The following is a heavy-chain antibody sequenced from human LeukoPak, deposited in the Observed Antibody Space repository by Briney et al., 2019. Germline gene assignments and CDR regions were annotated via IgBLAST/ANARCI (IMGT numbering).Heavy chain of an antibody. D-gene: IGHD6-19*01. CDR3: AKAPVAGYYYGMDV. CDR1: GFTFSSYV. J-gene: IGHJ6*02. V-gene: IGHV3-23*01. Sequence: PGGSLRLSCAASGFTFSSYVMSWVRQAPGKGLEWVSAIGGSGDNTYYADSVKGRFTISRDNSKNTLYLQMNSLRAEDTAVYYCAKAPVAGYYYGMDVWGQGTTVTVSS. CDR2: IGGSGDNT.